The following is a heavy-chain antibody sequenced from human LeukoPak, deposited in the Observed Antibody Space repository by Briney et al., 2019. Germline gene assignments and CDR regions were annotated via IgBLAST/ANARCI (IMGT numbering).Heavy chain of an antibody. V-gene: IGHV3-30*03. CDR1: EFNFSSYG. D-gene: IGHD5-18*01. Sequence: GGSLRLSCAASEFNFSSYGMHWVRQAPGKGLEWVAVISYDGNDKYYADSVKGRFTISRDNSKNTLYLQMNSLRVEDTAVYYCAAIPDGFDIWGQGTMVTVSS. CDR3: AAIPDGFDI. J-gene: IGHJ3*02. CDR2: ISYDGNDK.